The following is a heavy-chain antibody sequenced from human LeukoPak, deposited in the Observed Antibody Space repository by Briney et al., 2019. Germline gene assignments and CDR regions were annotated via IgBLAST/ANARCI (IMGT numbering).Heavy chain of an antibody. Sequence: SETLSLTCTVSGGSISTYYWSWIRRPPGKGLEWIGYIYYSGSTNYNPSLKSRVTISLDTSKNQFSLKLSSVTAADTAVYYCARSTIWLQSPFDYWGQGTLVTVSS. J-gene: IGHJ4*02. D-gene: IGHD5-24*01. V-gene: IGHV4-59*01. CDR2: IYYSGST. CDR3: ARSTIWLQSPFDY. CDR1: GGSISTYY.